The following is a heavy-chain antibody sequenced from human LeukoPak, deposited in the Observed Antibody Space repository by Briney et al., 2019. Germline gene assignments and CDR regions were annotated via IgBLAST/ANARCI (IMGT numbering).Heavy chain of an antibody. CDR1: GGSFSGYY. CDR3: AENNSYNFDSSDYGGTNFDY. Sequence: SETLSLTCAVYGGSFSGYYWSWIRQPPGKGLEWIGEINHSGSTNYNPSLKSRVAISVDTSKNHFSLRLSSLTAADTALYYCAENNSYNFDSSDYGGTNFDYWGQGTLVTVSS. V-gene: IGHV4-34*01. CDR2: INHSGST. D-gene: IGHD3-22*01. J-gene: IGHJ4*02.